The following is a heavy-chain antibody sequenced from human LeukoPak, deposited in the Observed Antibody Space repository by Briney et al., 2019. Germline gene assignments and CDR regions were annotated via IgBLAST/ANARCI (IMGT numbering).Heavy chain of an antibody. CDR3: ARLDSSSWSFDY. D-gene: IGHD6-13*01. CDR2: IYYSGST. CDR1: GGSISSSSYY. V-gene: IGHV4-39*01. J-gene: IGHJ4*02. Sequence: SETLSLTCTVSGGSISSSSYYWGWIRQPPGKGLEWIGSIYYSGSTYYNPSLKSRVTISVDTSKNQFSLKLSSVTAADTAVYHCARLDSSSWSFDYWGQGTQVTVSS.